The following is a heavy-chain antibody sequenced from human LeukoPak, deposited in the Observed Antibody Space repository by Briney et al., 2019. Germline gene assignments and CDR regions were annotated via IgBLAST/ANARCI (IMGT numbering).Heavy chain of an antibody. CDR2: IYYSGST. Sequence: SETLSLTCTVSGGSISSGGYYWSWIRQHPGKGLEWFGYIYYSGSTYYNPSLKSRVTISVDTSKNQFSLKLSSVTAADTAVYYCARDPEESELHRNWYFDLWGRGTLVTVSS. J-gene: IGHJ2*01. V-gene: IGHV4-31*03. CDR3: ARDPEESELHRNWYFDL. D-gene: IGHD1-26*01. CDR1: GGSISSGGYY.